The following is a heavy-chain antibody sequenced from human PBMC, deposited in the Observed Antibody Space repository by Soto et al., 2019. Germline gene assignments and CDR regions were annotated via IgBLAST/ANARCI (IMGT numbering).Heavy chain of an antibody. CDR3: ARDTDGLHY. J-gene: IGHJ4*02. CDR1: GLIFSNYR. CDR2: ISTDGSIT. V-gene: IGHV3-74*01. Sequence: LRLSCAASGLIFSNYRMHWVRQAPGKGLVWVSCISTDGSITNYADSVKGRFTVSRDNAKNTLYLQMNSLRAEDTALYYCARDTDGLHYWGQGTMVTVSS.